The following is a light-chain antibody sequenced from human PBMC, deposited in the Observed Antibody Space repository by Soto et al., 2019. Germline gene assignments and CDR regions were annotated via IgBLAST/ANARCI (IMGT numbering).Light chain of an antibody. CDR2: AAS. J-gene: IGKJ5*01. V-gene: IGKV1-17*03. CDR1: QDINNY. CDR3: LQHYNYPIT. Sequence: DIQMTQSPSAMSASVGDRVTLSCRASQDINNYLAWFQQKPGEVPKRLIYAASSLQSGVPSRFRAIGSGTEFTLTISGLQREDFVTYFCLQHYNYPITFGQGTRLEIK.